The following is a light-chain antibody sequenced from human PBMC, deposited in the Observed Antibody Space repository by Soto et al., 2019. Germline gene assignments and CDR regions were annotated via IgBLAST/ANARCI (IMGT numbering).Light chain of an antibody. CDR1: SSDVGGYNY. Sequence: QSALTQPASVSGSPRQSITISCTGTSSDVGGYNYVSWYQQHPGKAPKLMIYDVSNRPSGVSNRFSGSKSGNTASLTISVLQAEDESDYYCSSYTSSSLVVFGGGTKVTVL. J-gene: IGLJ2*01. V-gene: IGLV2-14*01. CDR3: SSYTSSSLVV. CDR2: DVS.